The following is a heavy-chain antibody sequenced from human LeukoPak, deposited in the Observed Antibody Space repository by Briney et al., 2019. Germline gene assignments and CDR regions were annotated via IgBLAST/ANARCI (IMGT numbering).Heavy chain of an antibody. Sequence: SVKVSCKASGYTFTSYGISWVRQAPGQGLEWMGGIIPIFGTANYAQKFQGRVTITADESTSTAYMELSSLRSEDTAVYYCARGSDSSGYYSDYWGQGTLVTVSS. V-gene: IGHV1-69*13. CDR1: GYTFTSYG. CDR3: ARGSDSSGYYSDY. CDR2: IIPIFGTA. D-gene: IGHD3-22*01. J-gene: IGHJ4*02.